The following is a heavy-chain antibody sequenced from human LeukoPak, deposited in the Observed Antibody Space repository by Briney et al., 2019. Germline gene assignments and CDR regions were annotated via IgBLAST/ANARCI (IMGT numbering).Heavy chain of an antibody. D-gene: IGHD6-6*01. Sequence: PGGSLRLSCAASGFTFSTYGMHWVRQAPGKGLEWVSAISGSGGSTYYADSVKGRFTISRDNSKNTLYLQMNSLRAEDTAVYYCAKVYDSSSSSWFDPWGQGTLVTVSS. CDR2: ISGSGGST. CDR3: AKVYDSSSSSWFDP. V-gene: IGHV3-23*01. J-gene: IGHJ5*02. CDR1: GFTFSTYG.